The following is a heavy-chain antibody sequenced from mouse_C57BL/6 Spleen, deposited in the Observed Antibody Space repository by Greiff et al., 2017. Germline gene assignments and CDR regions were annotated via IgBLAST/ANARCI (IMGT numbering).Heavy chain of an antibody. D-gene: IGHD1-1*01. Sequence: EVKLVESGGDLVKPGGSLKLSCAASGFTFSSYGMSWVRQTPDKRLEWVATISSGGSYTYYPDSVKGRFTISRDNAKNTLYLQMSSLKSEDTAMYYCARHHTVVATGWYFDVWGTGTTVTVSS. CDR2: ISSGGSYT. J-gene: IGHJ1*03. CDR3: ARHHTVVATGWYFDV. V-gene: IGHV5-6*01. CDR1: GFTFSSYG.